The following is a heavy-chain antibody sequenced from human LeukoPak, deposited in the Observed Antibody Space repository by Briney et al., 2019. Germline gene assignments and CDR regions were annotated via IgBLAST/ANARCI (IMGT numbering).Heavy chain of an antibody. Sequence: GGSLRLSCAASGFTFSSYGMHWVRQAPGKGLEWVSLVTYDGSEKYYADSVKGRFTISRDNSKNTLSLQMNSLRAEDTAVYYCAKGAWDLLLNYFDSWGQGTLVTVSS. J-gene: IGHJ4*02. CDR2: VTYDGSEK. D-gene: IGHD1-26*01. CDR3: AKGAWDLLLNYFDS. V-gene: IGHV3-30*18. CDR1: GFTFSSYG.